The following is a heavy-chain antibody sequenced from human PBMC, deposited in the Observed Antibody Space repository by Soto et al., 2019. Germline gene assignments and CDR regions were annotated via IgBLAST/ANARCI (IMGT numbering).Heavy chain of an antibody. CDR2: ISGSGGST. J-gene: IGHJ6*02. D-gene: IGHD1-26*01. V-gene: IGHV3-23*01. CDR3: ANPPPTMESTIYYYYGMDV. Sequence: EVQLLESGGGLVQPGGSLRPSCAASGFTFSNYAMTWVRQAPGKGLEWVSAISGSGGSTYYADSVKGRFTISRDNSKNTPYLQMDSLSAVDTAVYYCANPPPTMESTIYYYYGMDVWGQGTTVTVSS. CDR1: GFTFSNYA.